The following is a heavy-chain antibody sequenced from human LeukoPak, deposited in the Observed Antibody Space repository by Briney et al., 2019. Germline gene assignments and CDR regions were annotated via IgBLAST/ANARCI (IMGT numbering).Heavy chain of an antibody. D-gene: IGHD3-22*01. CDR1: GGSISSYY. V-gene: IGHV4-4*07. CDR2: IYTSGST. J-gene: IGHJ4*02. CDR3: ARENHYYDSSGLDY. Sequence: PSETLSLTCTVSGGSISSYYWSWIRQPAGKGLEWIGRIYTSGSTNYNPSLKSRVTMSVDTSKNQFSLKLSSVTAADTAVYYCARENHYYDSSGLDYWGQGTLVTVSS.